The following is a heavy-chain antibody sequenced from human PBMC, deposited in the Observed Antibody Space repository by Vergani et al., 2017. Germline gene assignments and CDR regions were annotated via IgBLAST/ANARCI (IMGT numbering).Heavy chain of an antibody. CDR3: ARLLGDAAAFDI. CDR1: GGSISSHY. D-gene: IGHD2-15*01. J-gene: IGHJ3*02. V-gene: IGHV4-59*08. Sequence: QVQLQESGPGLVKPSETLSLTCTVSGGSISSHYWSWIRQPPGKGLEWIGYIYYSGSTNYNPSLKSRVTISVDTSKNQFSLKLSSVTAADTAVYYCARLLGDAAAFDIWGQGTMVTVSS. CDR2: IYYSGST.